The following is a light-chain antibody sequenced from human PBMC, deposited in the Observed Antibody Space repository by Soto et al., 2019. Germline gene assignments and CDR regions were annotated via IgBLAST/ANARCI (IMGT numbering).Light chain of an antibody. Sequence: QSVLTQPPSVSAAPGQKVTISCSGSNSNIGYNYVSWYQQLPGTAPKVLIFDSNKRASGIPDRFSGSKSGTSATLGITGLQTGDEADYYCGSWDNSLSAVVFGGGTKLTVL. CDR1: NSNIGYNY. CDR2: DSN. J-gene: IGLJ2*01. V-gene: IGLV1-51*01. CDR3: GSWDNSLSAVV.